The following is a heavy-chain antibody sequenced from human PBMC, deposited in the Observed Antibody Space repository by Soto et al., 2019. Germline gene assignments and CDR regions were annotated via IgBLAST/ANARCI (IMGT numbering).Heavy chain of an antibody. J-gene: IGHJ5*02. V-gene: IGHV4-59*01. CDR2: IYYSGRT. CDR3: ARDWNSGYDP. D-gene: IGHD5-12*01. CDR1: GDSINNYY. Sequence: QVQLQESGPGLVKPSETLSLICTVSGDSINNYYWSWNRQPPGKGLEWIGYIYYSGRTDYNPSLKSRVTISVDTSKNQFSLKLSSVTAADTAVYYCARDWNSGYDPWGQGTLVTVSS.